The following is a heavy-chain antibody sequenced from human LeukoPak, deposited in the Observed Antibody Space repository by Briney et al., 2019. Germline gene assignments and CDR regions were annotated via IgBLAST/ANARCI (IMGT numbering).Heavy chain of an antibody. CDR3: AGIRFSDAFDI. CDR1: GGSFSGYY. V-gene: IGHV4-34*01. Sequence: SETLSLTCAVYGGSFSGYYWSWIRQPPGKGLEWIGEINHSGSTNYNPSLKSRVTISVDTSKNQFSLKLSSVTAADTAVYYCAGIRFSDAFDIWGQGTMVTVSS. J-gene: IGHJ3*02. CDR2: INHSGST. D-gene: IGHD3-3*01.